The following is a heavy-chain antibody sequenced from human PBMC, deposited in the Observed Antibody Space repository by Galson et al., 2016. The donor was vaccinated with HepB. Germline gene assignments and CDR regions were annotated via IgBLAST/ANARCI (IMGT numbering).Heavy chain of an antibody. J-gene: IGHJ3*02. CDR1: GFSFSSYG. CDR3: ARGPFYGDYEALDGFDI. CDR2: IWYDGRNK. V-gene: IGHV3-33*01. Sequence: SLRLSCAASGFSFSSYGMHWVRQAPGKGLEWVAVIWYDGRNKYYGDSVEGRFTISRDNSKNILYLQMNSLRVEDTAVYYCARGPFYGDYEALDGFDIWGQGTLVTVSS. D-gene: IGHD4-17*01.